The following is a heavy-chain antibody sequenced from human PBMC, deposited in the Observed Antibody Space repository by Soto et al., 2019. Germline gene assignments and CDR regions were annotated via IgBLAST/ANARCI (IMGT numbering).Heavy chain of an antibody. CDR3: ARDTTSLGMEG. CDR1: GFTFSSYA. D-gene: IGHD1-26*01. J-gene: IGHJ6*02. Sequence: GGSLRLSCAASGFTFSSYAMHWVRQAPGKGLEWVAVISYDGSNKYYADSVKGRFTISRDNSKNTLYLQMNSLRAEDTAVYYCARDTTSLGMEGWGQGTTVTSP. V-gene: IGHV3-30-3*01. CDR2: ISYDGSNK.